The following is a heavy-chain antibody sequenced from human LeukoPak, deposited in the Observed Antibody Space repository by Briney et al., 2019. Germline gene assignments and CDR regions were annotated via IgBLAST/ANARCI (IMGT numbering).Heavy chain of an antibody. CDR1: GFTLSSYA. Sequence: GRTLRLSRAASGFTLSSYAMSCVPRAPGRGLEWGSAISSSGGSTYYADSVKGQFTIARDNSNNTVYLQMDSLRAEDAALYYCVDTVTILDYWGQGTLVTVSS. CDR3: VDTVTILDY. D-gene: IGHD4-17*01. V-gene: IGHV3-23*01. CDR2: ISSSGGST. J-gene: IGHJ4*02.